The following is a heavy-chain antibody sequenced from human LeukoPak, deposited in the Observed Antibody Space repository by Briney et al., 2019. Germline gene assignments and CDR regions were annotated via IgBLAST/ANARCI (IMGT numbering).Heavy chain of an antibody. J-gene: IGHJ4*02. V-gene: IGHV1-69*04. CDR2: IIPILGIA. Sequence: GASVKVSCKASGYTFTSYGISWVRQAPGQGLEWMGRIIPILGIANYAQKFQGRVTITADKSTSTAYMELSSLRSEDTAVYYCARNYYGSGTFDYWGQGTLVTVSS. D-gene: IGHD3-10*01. CDR1: GYTFTSYG. CDR3: ARNYYGSGTFDY.